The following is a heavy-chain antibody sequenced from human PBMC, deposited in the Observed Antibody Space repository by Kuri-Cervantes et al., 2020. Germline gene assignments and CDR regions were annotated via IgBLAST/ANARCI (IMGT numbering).Heavy chain of an antibody. Sequence: ETLSLTLPASVFPSSVSCVSWAPQAPGKGLEWVANRKQDGSQKYYVDSGKGRFTISRHNAKNSLYLQMNSLSAEDTGVYYCAKEFRGYSYGGWRRRTTFYYYGMDVWGQGTTVTVSS. J-gene: IGHJ6*02. CDR2: RKQDGSQK. V-gene: IGHV3-7*01. CDR3: AKEFRGYSYGGWRRRTTFYYYGMDV. D-gene: IGHD5-18*01. CDR1: VFPSSVSC.